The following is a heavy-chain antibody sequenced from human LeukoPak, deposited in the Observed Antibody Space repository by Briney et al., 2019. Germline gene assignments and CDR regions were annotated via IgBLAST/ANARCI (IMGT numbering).Heavy chain of an antibody. D-gene: IGHD1-26*01. Sequence: TGGSLRLSCAASGFTFSSYGMHWVRQAPGKGLEWVAVISYDGSNKYYADSVKGRFTISRDNSKNTLYLQMNSLRAEDTAVYYCAKDRSGSYPDYFDYWGQGTLVTVSS. CDR3: AKDRSGSYPDYFDY. CDR1: GFTFSSYG. J-gene: IGHJ4*02. V-gene: IGHV3-30*18. CDR2: ISYDGSNK.